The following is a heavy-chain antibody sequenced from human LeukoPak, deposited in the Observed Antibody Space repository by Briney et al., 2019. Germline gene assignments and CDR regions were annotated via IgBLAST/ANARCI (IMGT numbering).Heavy chain of an antibody. Sequence: GGSLRLSCAASGFTFRDYYMSWIRQAPGMGLEWVSYISSSGGAIYSADSVKGRFTISRDNAKNSLYLQMDSLRVEDTAVYYCVRDPRGSYPFDYWGQGTLVTVSS. J-gene: IGHJ4*02. CDR1: GFTFRDYY. V-gene: IGHV3-11*01. CDR2: ISSSGGAI. D-gene: IGHD1-26*01. CDR3: VRDPRGSYPFDY.